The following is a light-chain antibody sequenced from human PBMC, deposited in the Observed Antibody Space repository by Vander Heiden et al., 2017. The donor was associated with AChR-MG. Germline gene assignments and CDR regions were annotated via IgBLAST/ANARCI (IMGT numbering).Light chain of an antibody. Sequence: QSALTQPASVSGAPGQSITISCTGTSNNVGGYDYVSWYQQHPGKAPKLIIYEVSNRPSGISNRFSGSKSGNTASLTISGLQAEDEADYSCSSYTSDTTVVFGGGTKLAVL. CDR2: EVS. CDR3: SSYTSDTTVV. CDR1: SNNVGGYDY. V-gene: IGLV2-14*01. J-gene: IGLJ2*01.